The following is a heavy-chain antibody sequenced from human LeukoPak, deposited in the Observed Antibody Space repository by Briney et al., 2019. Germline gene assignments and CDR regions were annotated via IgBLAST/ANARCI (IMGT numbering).Heavy chain of an antibody. CDR2: ISWNSGSI. Sequence: GGSLRLSCAASGFTFDDYAMPWVRQAPGKGLEWVSGISWNSGSIGYADSVKGRFTISRDNAKNSLYLQMNSLRAEDTALYYCATGAYGDPPFDYWGQGTLVTVSS. J-gene: IGHJ4*02. D-gene: IGHD4-17*01. CDR1: GFTFDDYA. V-gene: IGHV3-9*01. CDR3: ATGAYGDPPFDY.